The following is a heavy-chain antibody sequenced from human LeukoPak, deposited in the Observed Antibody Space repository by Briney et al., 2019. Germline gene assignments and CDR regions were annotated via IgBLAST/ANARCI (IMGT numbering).Heavy chain of an antibody. CDR3: ARESYDSSGYRPY. CDR1: GGPFSGYY. D-gene: IGHD3-22*01. J-gene: IGHJ4*02. V-gene: IGHV4-34*09. Sequence: SETLSLTSAVDGGPFSGYYWSWIRQPPGKGLEWIGEINHSGSTNYNPSLKSRVTISVDTSKNQFSLKLSSVTAADTAVYYCARESYDSSGYRPYWGQGTLVTVSS. CDR2: INHSGST.